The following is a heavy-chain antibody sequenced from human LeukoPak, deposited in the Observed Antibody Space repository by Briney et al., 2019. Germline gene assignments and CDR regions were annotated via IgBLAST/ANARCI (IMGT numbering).Heavy chain of an antibody. CDR1: GFTISSNY. CDR2: IYSGGST. D-gene: IGHD2-15*01. Sequence: GGSLSLSCAASGFTISSNYMSWVRQPPGQGLEWVSVIYSGGSTYYADSVKGRFTISRDNSKNTLYLQMNSLRAEDTAVYYCARGGYCCGGSCYYSPAIDYWGQGALVPVSS. J-gene: IGHJ4*02. CDR3: ARGGYCCGGSCYYSPAIDY. V-gene: IGHV3-53*01.